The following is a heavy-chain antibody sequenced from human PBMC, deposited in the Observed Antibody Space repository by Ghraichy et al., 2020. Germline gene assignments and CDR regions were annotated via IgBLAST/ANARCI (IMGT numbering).Heavy chain of an antibody. V-gene: IGHV4-59*01. Sequence: SETLSLTCHVFGASISAYYWSWIRQPPGKRLEWIGCLHPRGSTHYNPSLESRITISVDTSESQFSLRLSSVTATDTAMYYCVRGRDEYKTGHWGQGTLVTVSS. CDR3: VRGRDEYKTGH. J-gene: IGHJ4*02. D-gene: IGHD5-24*01. CDR2: LHPRGST. CDR1: GASISAYY.